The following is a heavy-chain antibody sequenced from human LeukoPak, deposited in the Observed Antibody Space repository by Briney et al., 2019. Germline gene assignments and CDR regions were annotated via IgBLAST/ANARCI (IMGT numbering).Heavy chain of an antibody. CDR1: GGSISSYY. V-gene: IGHV4-4*07. Sequence: SETLSLTCTVSGGSISSYYWSWIRQPAGKGLEWIGRIYTSGSTNYNPSLKSRVTMSVDTFKNQFSLKLSSVTAADTAVYYCARDRIAAAGTGWFDPWGQGTLVTVSS. CDR3: ARDRIAAAGTGWFDP. D-gene: IGHD6-13*01. CDR2: IYTSGST. J-gene: IGHJ5*02.